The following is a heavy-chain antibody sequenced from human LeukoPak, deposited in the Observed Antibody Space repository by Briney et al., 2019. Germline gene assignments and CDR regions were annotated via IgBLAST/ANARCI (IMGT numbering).Heavy chain of an antibody. Sequence: GESLKISCKGSGYSFTSNWIGWVRQMPGKGLEWMGIIYPGDSDTRYSPSSQGQVTISADKSISTAYLQWSSLKASDTAMYYCARLVEGTIFGVVVTDNWFDPWGQGTLVTVSS. J-gene: IGHJ5*02. D-gene: IGHD3-3*01. CDR2: IYPGDSDT. CDR3: ARLVEGTIFGVVVTDNWFDP. CDR1: GYSFTSNW. V-gene: IGHV5-51*01.